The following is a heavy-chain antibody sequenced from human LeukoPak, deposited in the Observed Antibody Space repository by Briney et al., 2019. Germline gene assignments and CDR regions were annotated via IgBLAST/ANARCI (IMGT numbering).Heavy chain of an antibody. Sequence: SETLSLTCTVSGGSISSGGYYWSWIRQHPGKGLEWIGYIYYSGSTYYNPSLKSRVTISVDTSKNQFSLKPSSVTAADTAVCYCARAQTGDLSAWGQGTLVTVSS. V-gene: IGHV4-31*03. CDR1: GGSISSGGYY. J-gene: IGHJ4*02. CDR3: ARAQTGDLSA. CDR2: IYYSGST. D-gene: IGHD7-27*01.